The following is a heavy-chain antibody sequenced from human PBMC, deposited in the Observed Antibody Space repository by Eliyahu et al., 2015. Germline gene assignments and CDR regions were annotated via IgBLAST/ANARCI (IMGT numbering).Heavy chain of an antibody. J-gene: IGHJ3*02. V-gene: IGHV3-48*02. CDR1: GFPFXSYX. D-gene: IGHD3-16*02. CDR2: IGPNGGDI. CDR3: ARDRYISGEPGSYGFDI. Sequence: EVQLVESGGGLVQPGGSLRLSCAASGFPFXSYXMNWVRQAPGRGPEWVSYIGPNGGDIYXAVSVKGRFTISRDNAKNSLYLQMNSLRDEDTSVYYCARDRYISGEPGSYGFDIWGQGAMVTVSS.